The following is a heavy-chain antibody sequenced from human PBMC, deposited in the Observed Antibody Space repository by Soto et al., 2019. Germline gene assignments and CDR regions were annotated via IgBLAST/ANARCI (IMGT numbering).Heavy chain of an antibody. CDR3: ASRREDSSSWYYYYYGMDV. CDR1: GYTFTSYD. V-gene: IGHV1-8*01. CDR2: MNPNSGNT. D-gene: IGHD6-13*01. J-gene: IGHJ6*02. Sequence: QVQLVQSGAVVKKPGASVKVSCKASGYTFTSYDINWVRQATGQGLEWMGWMNPNSGNTGYAQKFQGRVTMTRNTSISTAYMELSSLRSEDTAVYYCASRREDSSSWYYYYYGMDVWGQGTTVTVSS.